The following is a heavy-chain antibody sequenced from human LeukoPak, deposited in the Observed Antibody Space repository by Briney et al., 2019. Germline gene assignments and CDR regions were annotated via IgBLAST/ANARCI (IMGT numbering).Heavy chain of an antibody. D-gene: IGHD6-13*01. CDR3: APSQTSSSFGNWFDP. CDR2: VDPEDGET. V-gene: IGHV1-69-2*01. J-gene: IGHJ5*02. Sequence: ASVKISCKASGYTFTDYYMHWVQQAPGKGLEWMGRVDPEDGETIYAEKFQGRVTITADTSTDTAYVELSSLRSEDTAVYYCAPSQTSSSFGNWFDPWGQGTLVTVSS. CDR1: GYTFTDYY.